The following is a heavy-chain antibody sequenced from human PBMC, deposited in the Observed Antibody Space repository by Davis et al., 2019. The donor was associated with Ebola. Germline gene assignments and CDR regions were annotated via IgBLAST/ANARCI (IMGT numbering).Heavy chain of an antibody. CDR1: GFTFSDYY. CDR2: ISSSGSTI. D-gene: IGHD1-7*01. Sequence: LSLTCAASGFTFSDYYMSWIRQAPGKGLEWVSYISSSGSTIYYADSVKGRFTISRDNAKNSLYLQMNSLRAEDTAVYYCARGLELRNYYYYGMDVWGQGTTVTVSS. V-gene: IGHV3-11*01. CDR3: ARGLELRNYYYYGMDV. J-gene: IGHJ6*02.